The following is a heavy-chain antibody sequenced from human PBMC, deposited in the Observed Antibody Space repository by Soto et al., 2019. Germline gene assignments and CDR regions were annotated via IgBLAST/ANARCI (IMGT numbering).Heavy chain of an antibody. Sequence: QVQLDQSGAEVKKPGSSVKVSCKASGGAFGTFAISWVRQAPGQGLEWMGGIIPIYGTAHYAQIFKGRVTISADASTXXXXMEVTSLTSADXXXXXXXXXXXXXDRXXTSYSCYDGXFESWGQXTXVTVST. V-gene: IGHV1-69*01. D-gene: IGHD2-2*01. CDR3: XXXXXXXDRXXTSYSCYDGXFES. CDR2: IIPIYGTA. J-gene: IGHJ5*01. CDR1: GGAFGTFA.